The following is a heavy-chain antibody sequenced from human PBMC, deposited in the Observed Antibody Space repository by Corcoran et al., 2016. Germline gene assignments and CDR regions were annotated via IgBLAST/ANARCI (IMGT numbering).Heavy chain of an antibody. CDR1: GGSISSYY. CDR3: ARGGDGYNQGLDY. D-gene: IGHD5-12*01. J-gene: IGHJ4*02. Sequence: QVQLQESGPGLVKPSETLSLTCTVSGGSISSYYWSWIRQPPGKGLEWIGYIYYSGSTNYNPSLKSRVTISVDTSKNQFSLKLSSVTAADTAVYYCARGGDGYNQGLDYWGQGTLVTVSS. V-gene: IGHV4-59*01. CDR2: IYYSGST.